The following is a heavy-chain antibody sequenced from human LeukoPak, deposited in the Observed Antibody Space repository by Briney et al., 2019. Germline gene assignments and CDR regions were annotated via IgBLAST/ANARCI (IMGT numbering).Heavy chain of an antibody. CDR3: ARGGGVTYYDSTGYLWYFDY. Sequence: SETLSLTCTVSGGSINSHYWSWIRQPPGKGLEWIGYIYYSGSTKFNPSLKSRVTISVETSKNQFSLKLSSVTAADTAVYYCARGGGVTYYDSTGYLWYFDYWGQGTLVTVSS. D-gene: IGHD3-22*01. CDR2: IYYSGST. CDR1: GGSINSHY. V-gene: IGHV4-59*11. J-gene: IGHJ4*02.